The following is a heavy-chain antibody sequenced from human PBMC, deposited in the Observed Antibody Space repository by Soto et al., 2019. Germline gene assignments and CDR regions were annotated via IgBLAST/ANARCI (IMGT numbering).Heavy chain of an antibody. CDR3: ARAASHTGSSSWYEAPSNALDY. CDR2: TYYRSKWYN. CDR1: GDSVSSNSAA. J-gene: IGHJ4*02. Sequence: SQTLSLTCAISGDSVSSNSAAWNWIRQSPSRGLEWLGRTYYRSKWYNDYAVSVKSRITINPDTSKNQFSLQLNSVTPEDTAVYYCARAASHTGSSSWYEAPSNALDYWGQGTLVTVYS. D-gene: IGHD6-13*01. V-gene: IGHV6-1*01.